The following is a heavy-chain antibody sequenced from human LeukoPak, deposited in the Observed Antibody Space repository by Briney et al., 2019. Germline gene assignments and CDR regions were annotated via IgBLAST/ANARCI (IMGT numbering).Heavy chain of an antibody. D-gene: IGHD3-9*01. J-gene: IGHJ4*02. CDR2: IYYSGST. CDR3: ARSSYYDILTGYYNFDY. CDR1: GGSISSYY. Sequence: SETLSLTCTVSGGSISSYYWSWIRQPPGKGLEWIGYIYYSGSTNYNPSLKSRVTISVDTSKNRFSLKLSSVTAADTAVYYCARSSYYDILTGYYNFDYWGQGTLVTVSS. V-gene: IGHV4-59*01.